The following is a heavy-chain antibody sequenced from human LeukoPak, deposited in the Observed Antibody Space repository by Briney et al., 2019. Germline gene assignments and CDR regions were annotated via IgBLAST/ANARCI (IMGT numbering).Heavy chain of an antibody. J-gene: IGHJ4*02. Sequence: GGSLRLSCAASRFTFSTYAMSWFRQAPGKGLEWVSLISGSGGSTYYADSVKGRFTISRDNGKNTLSLQMNSLRAEDTALYYCAKERLTTTTFDSWGRGTLVTVSS. D-gene: IGHD4-11*01. CDR1: RFTFSTYA. V-gene: IGHV3-23*01. CDR2: ISGSGGST. CDR3: AKERLTTTTFDS.